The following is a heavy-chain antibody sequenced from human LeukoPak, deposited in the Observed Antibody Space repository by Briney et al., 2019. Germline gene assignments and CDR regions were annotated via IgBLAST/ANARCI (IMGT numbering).Heavy chain of an antibody. D-gene: IGHD3-22*01. CDR3: AKSNGYGLIDI. V-gene: IGHV4-34*12. CDR1: GGSFRGYY. Sequence: SETLSLTCAVYGGSFRGYYWGWVRQPPGKALEWIGNIFYSGSTYYSPSLKSRVTISLDTSRNQFSLKLNSVTAADTAVYYCAKSNGYGLIDIWGQGTMVTVSS. CDR2: IFYSGST. J-gene: IGHJ3*02.